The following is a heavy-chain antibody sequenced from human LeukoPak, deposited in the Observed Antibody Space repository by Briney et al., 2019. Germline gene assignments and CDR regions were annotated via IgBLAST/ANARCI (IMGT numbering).Heavy chain of an antibody. Sequence: SETLSLTCTVSGGSISNYYWSRIRQPPGKGLEWIGYVYYSGTTNYNSSLRGRVTISVDTSKNQLSLKLNSVTTADTAVYYCARIVPYNYGYVDYWGQGTLVTVSS. V-gene: IGHV4-59*01. D-gene: IGHD5-18*01. CDR1: GGSISNYY. CDR3: ARIVPYNYGYVDY. J-gene: IGHJ4*02. CDR2: VYYSGTT.